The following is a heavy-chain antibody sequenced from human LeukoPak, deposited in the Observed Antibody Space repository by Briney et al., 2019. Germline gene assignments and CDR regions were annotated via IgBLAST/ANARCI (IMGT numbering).Heavy chain of an antibody. Sequence: SETLSLTCTVSGGSISSYYWSWIRQPPGKGLEWIGYIYYSGSTNYNPSLKSRVTISVDTSKNQFSLKLSSVTAADTAVYYCARHEPPHGSSPQVRGMDVWGQGTTVTVSS. CDR3: ARHEPPHGSSPQVRGMDV. J-gene: IGHJ6*02. V-gene: IGHV4-59*08. CDR2: IYYSGST. CDR1: GGSISSYY. D-gene: IGHD6-6*01.